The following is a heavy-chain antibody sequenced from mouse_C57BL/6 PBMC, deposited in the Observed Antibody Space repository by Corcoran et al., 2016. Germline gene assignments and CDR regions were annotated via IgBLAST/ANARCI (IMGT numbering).Heavy chain of an antibody. CDR3: AREERAY. J-gene: IGHJ3*01. CDR2: INTYSGVP. CDR1: GYTFTTYG. Sequence: QIQVVEAGPELKKTGETVKISCKASGYTFTTYGMSWVKQAPGKGLKWMGGINTYSGVPTYADDFKGRFAFSLETSASTAYLQINNLKNEDTATYFCAREERAYLGQGTLVTVSA. V-gene: IGHV9-3*01.